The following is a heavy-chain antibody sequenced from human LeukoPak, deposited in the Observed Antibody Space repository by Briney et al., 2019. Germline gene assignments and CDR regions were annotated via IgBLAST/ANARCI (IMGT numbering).Heavy chain of an antibody. Sequence: KSGGSLRLSCAASGFTFSNAWMSWVRQAPGKGLEWVGRIKSKTDGGTTDYAAPVKGRFTISRDDSKNTLYLQMNSLKTEDTAVYYCTTDYRWFGELFYHDYWGQGTLVTVSS. V-gene: IGHV3-15*01. J-gene: IGHJ4*02. CDR1: GFTFSNAW. CDR2: IKSKTDGGTT. CDR3: TTDYRWFGELFYHDY. D-gene: IGHD3-10*01.